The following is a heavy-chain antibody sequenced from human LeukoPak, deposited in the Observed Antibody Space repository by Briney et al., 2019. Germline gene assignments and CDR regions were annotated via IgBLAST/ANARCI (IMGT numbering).Heavy chain of an antibody. J-gene: IGHJ4*02. CDR1: GGTFSSYA. CDR2: IIPILGIA. CDR3: AGDSSSWSGGD. D-gene: IGHD6-13*01. V-gene: IGHV1-69*04. Sequence: SVKVSCKASGGTFSSYAISWVRQAPGQGLEWMGRIIPILGIANYAQKFQGRVTITADKSTSTAYMELSSLRSEDTAVYYCAGDSSSWSGGDWGQGTLVTVSS.